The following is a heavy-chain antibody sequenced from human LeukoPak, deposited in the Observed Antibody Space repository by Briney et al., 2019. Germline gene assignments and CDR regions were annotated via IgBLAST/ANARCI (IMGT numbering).Heavy chain of an antibody. CDR3: AKDRGDYGDLKPIDY. Sequence: GGSLRLSCAASGFTFSSYAMSWVRQAPGKGLEWVSAISGSGGSTYYADSVKGRFTISRDNSKNTLYLQMNSLRAEDTAVYYCAKDRGDYGDLKPIDYWGQGTLVTVSS. V-gene: IGHV3-23*01. J-gene: IGHJ4*02. CDR2: ISGSGGST. CDR1: GFTFSSYA. D-gene: IGHD4-17*01.